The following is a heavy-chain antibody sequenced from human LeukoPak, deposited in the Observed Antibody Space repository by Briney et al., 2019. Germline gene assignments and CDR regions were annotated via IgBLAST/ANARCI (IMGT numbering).Heavy chain of an antibody. J-gene: IGHJ4*02. CDR3: TRASRYDFCDY. CDR1: GFTFGDYA. CDR2: IRSKAYGGTT. V-gene: IGHV3-49*04. D-gene: IGHD3-3*01. Sequence: GGSLRLSCTASGFTFGDYAMSWVRQAPGKGLEWVGFIRSKAYGGTTEYAASVKGRFTISRDDSKSIAYLQMNSLKTEDTAVYYCTRASRYDFCDYWGQGTLVTVSS.